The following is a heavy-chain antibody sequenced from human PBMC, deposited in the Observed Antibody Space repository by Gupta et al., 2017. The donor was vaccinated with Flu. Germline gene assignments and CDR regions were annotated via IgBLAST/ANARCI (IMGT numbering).Heavy chain of an antibody. J-gene: IGHJ4*02. CDR1: GFTLSGFW. Sequence: EVQLVESGGGLVQPGGSLRLSCAPSGFTLSGFWMNWVRQAPGKGLEWVANINQDGTEKYYVDSVKGRFTISRDYAKNSLYLQMDSLRVEDTAVYYCARALYWEPFDYWGQGTLVTVSS. V-gene: IGHV3-7*04. CDR3: ARALYWEPFDY. CDR2: INQDGTEK. D-gene: IGHD2-8*02.